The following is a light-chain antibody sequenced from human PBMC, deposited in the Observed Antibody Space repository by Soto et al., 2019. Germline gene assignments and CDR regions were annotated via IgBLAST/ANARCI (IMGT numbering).Light chain of an antibody. CDR2: GAS. CDR3: QQYGSSSQYT. J-gene: IGKJ2*01. V-gene: IGKV3-20*01. CDR1: QSVSSSY. Sequence: EIVLTQSPGTLSLSPGERATLSCRASQSVSSSYLAWYQQKPGQAPRLLIYGASSRATGIPDRFSGSGSGTDFTLTSSRLEPEDFAVYYCQQYGSSSQYTFGQGTKLEIK.